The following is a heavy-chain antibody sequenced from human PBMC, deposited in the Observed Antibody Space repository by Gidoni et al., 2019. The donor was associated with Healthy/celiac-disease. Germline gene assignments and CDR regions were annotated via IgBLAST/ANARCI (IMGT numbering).Heavy chain of an antibody. J-gene: IGHJ4*02. CDR3: ARDFDRSGWRREGY. D-gene: IGHD6-19*01. CDR2: INPNSGGT. Sequence: QVQLVQSGAEVKKPGASVKVSCKASGYTLTGSYMHWVRQAPGQGLEWMGRINPNSGGTNYAQKFQGRVTMTRDMSISTAYMELSRLRSDDTAVYYCARDFDRSGWRREGYWGQGTLVTVAS. V-gene: IGHV1-2*06. CDR1: GYTLTGSY.